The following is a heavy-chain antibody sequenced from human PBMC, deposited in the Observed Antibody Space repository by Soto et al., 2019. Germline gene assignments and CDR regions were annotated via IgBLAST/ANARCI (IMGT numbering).Heavy chain of an antibody. CDR1: GYTFSDSY. V-gene: IGHV1-2*02. CDR2: ISPKSGGT. Sequence: QVQLVQSGAEVQKPGTSVKVSCQASGYTFSDSYLHWLRQAPGQGLEWLGWISPKSGGTHYAPKFEGSVTLTTDASISTAFMELSRLTSDDTAVYYCARVPRTQLLFPNVYWCQGTLVTVSS. D-gene: IGHD1-1*01. CDR3: ARVPRTQLLFPNVY. J-gene: IGHJ4*02.